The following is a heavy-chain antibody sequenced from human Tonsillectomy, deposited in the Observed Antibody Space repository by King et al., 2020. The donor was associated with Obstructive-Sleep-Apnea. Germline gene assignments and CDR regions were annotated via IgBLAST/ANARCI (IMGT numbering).Heavy chain of an antibody. CDR1: GFTFNSYS. J-gene: IGHJ4*02. CDR2: ISGSGSTI. Sequence: VQLVESGGGLVQPGGSLRLSCVASGFTFNSYSMNWVRQAPGKGLEWVSSISGSGSTIYYADSVKGRFTISRDNAKNSLYLQMNSLSAEDTAGYYCARSFLTYSGYDLSYLDYWGQGTLVTVSS. D-gene: IGHD5-12*01. V-gene: IGHV3-48*04. CDR3: ARSFLTYSGYDLSYLDY.